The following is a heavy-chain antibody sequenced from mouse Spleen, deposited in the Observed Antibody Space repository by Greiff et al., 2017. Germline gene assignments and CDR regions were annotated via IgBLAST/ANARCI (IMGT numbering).Heavy chain of an antibody. J-gene: IGHJ4*01. CDR2: INPSNGRT. D-gene: IGHD4-1*01. CDR3: ARRNWFYAMDY. V-gene: IGHV1S81*02. Sequence: VQLQQSGAELVKPGASVKLSCKASGYTFTSYWMHWVKPRPGQGLEWIGEINPSNGRTNYNEKFKSKATLTVDKSSSTAYMQLSSLTSEDAAVYYCARRNWFYAMDYWGQGTSVTVSS. CDR1: GYTFTSYW.